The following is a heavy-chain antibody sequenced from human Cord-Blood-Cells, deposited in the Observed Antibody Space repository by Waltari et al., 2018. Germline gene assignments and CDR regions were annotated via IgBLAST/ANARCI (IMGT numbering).Heavy chain of an antibody. D-gene: IGHD3-3*01. V-gene: IGHV3-74*01. CDR2: INSDGSST. CDR3: AREQGFLEWLYTFDY. Sequence: EVQLVESGGGLVQPGGSLRLSCAASGFTFSSYWMHWVRQAPGKGLVWVSRINSDGSSTSYADSVKGRFTISRGNAKNTLYLQMNRLRAEDTAVYYCAREQGFLEWLYTFDYWGQGTLVTVSS. CDR1: GFTFSSYW. J-gene: IGHJ4*02.